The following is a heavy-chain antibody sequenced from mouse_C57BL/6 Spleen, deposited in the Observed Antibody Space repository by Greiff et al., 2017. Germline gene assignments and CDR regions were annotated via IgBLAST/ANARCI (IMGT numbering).Heavy chain of an antibody. CDR2: IDPEDGAP. D-gene: IGHD2-3*01. CDR3: TTRPYDGHFDY. V-gene: IGHV14-1*01. Sequence: VQLQQSGAELVRPGASVKLSCTASGFNINDYYMHWVKQRPEQCLEWICRIDPEDGAPVYAPKFQGKATMTADTSSNTAYLQLSSLTAEDTAVYYCTTRPYDGHFDYWGQGTTLTV. CDR1: GFNINDYY. J-gene: IGHJ2*01.